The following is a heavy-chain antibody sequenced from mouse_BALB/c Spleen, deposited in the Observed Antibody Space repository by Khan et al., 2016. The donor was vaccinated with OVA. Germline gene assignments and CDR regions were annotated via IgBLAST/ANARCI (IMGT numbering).Heavy chain of an antibody. CDR3: ARGLAY. CDR2: ISYSGST. CDR1: GYSITSDYA. J-gene: IGHJ3*01. Sequence: VQLKESGPGLVKPSQSLSLTCTVTGYSITSDYAWNWIRQFPGNKLEWMGYISYSGSTSYTPSLQSRISITRDTSKNQFFLQLTSVTTQDTATYYCARGLAYWGQGTLVTVAA. V-gene: IGHV3-2*02.